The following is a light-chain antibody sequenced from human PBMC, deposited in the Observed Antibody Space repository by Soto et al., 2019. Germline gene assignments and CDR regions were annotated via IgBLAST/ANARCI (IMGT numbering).Light chain of an antibody. V-gene: IGKV3-11*01. J-gene: IGKJ3*01. Sequence: EIVLTQSPATLSSSPGERATISCRASQSVDNYLAWYQQKPGQAPRLLIYDVSNRATGIPARFSGSGSGTDFTISISSLEPEDFAVYYCQQRSNRPRFTFGPGTKVDIK. CDR3: QQRSNRPRFT. CDR2: DVS. CDR1: QSVDNY.